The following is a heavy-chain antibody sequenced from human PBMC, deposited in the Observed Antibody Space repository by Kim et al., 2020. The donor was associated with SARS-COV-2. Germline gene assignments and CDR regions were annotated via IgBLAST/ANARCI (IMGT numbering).Heavy chain of an antibody. Sequence: YNPTLKSRVTISVDTAKNQFSRKLSSVTAADTAVYYCARHVGQLRAHFDYWGQGTLVTVSS. D-gene: IGHD1-1*01. V-gene: IGHV4-39*01. CDR3: ARHVGQLRAHFDY. J-gene: IGHJ4*02.